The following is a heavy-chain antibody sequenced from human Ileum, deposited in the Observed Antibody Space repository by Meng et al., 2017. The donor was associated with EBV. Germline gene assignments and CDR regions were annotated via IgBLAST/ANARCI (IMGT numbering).Heavy chain of an antibody. CDR3: ARNSESGSYIDY. CDR2: ISYSGTT. D-gene: IGHD1-26*01. Sequence: VPLPESGPEPVQPSDTLSLACAVSGSSISTTNWWGLIREPQGKGLELIGHISYSGTTYNNPSLKSRVTMSIDPSKNQFSLKLSSVTAVDTAVYYCARNSESGSYIDYWGLGTLVTVSS. V-gene: IGHV4-28*01. CDR1: GSSISTTNW. J-gene: IGHJ4*02.